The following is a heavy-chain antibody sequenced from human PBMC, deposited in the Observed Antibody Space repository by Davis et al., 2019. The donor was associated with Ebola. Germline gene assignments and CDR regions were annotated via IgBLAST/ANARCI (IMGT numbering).Heavy chain of an antibody. J-gene: IGHJ5*02. CDR1: GYTFTFHW. CDR2: IYPGDSET. V-gene: IGHV5-51*01. Sequence: GESLKISCKGSGYTFTFHWIAWVRQTPGKGLEWMGIIYPGDSETRYSPAFEGQVTMSVDKSISTAYLQWNSLKASDTAMYYCARHGDYGEYVPHDWFDPWGQGTLVTVSS. CDR3: ARHGDYGEYVPHDWFDP. D-gene: IGHD4-17*01.